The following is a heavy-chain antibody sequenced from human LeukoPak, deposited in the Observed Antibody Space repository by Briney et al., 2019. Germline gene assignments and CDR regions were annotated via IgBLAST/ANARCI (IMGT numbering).Heavy chain of an antibody. J-gene: IGHJ4*02. CDR2: ISSSSTYI. CDR1: GFTLNTYT. D-gene: IGHD4-23*01. CDR3: ARDYGGSSPFDY. Sequence: GGSLRLSCAASGFTLNTYTMNWVRQAPGKGLECVSSISSSSTYIYYADSVKGRFTISRDNAKNSLYLHMNSLRAEDTAVYYCARDYGGSSPFDYWGQGTLVTVSS. V-gene: IGHV3-21*01.